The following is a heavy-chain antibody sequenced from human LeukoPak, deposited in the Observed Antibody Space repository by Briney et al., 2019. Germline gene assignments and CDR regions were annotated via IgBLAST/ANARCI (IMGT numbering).Heavy chain of an antibody. V-gene: IGHV4-39*07. CDR1: GFTFSSYS. Sequence: GSLRLSCAASGFTFSSYSMNWVRQPPGKGLECIGSVYYSGNTYYNPSLKSRVTISVDTSKNQFSLKLSSVTAADTAVYYCARAVTSSSSWYKWVNWFDPWGQGTLVTVSS. CDR3: ARAVTSSSSWYKWVNWFDP. J-gene: IGHJ5*02. D-gene: IGHD6-13*01. CDR2: VYYSGNT.